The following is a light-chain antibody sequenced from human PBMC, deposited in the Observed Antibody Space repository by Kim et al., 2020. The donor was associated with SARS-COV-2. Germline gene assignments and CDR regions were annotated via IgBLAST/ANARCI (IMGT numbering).Light chain of an antibody. J-gene: IGKJ5*01. CDR3: QQYGSSPDT. CDR1: QSVSSSY. CDR2: GAS. Sequence: PGERATPSCRASQSVSSSYLAWYQQKPGQAPRLLIYGASSRATGIPDRFSGSGSGTDFTLTISRLEPEDFAVYYCQQYGSSPDTFGQGTRLEIK. V-gene: IGKV3-20*01.